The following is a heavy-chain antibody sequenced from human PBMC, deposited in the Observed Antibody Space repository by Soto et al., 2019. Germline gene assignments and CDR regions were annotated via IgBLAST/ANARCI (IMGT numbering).Heavy chain of an antibody. D-gene: IGHD2-15*01. V-gene: IGHV1-2*02. Sequence: GASVKVSCKASGYTFIDYFIQWVRQAPGQGLEWMGWINPSSGETTYAQKFQGRVTMTRDTSISTAYMDLITLRSDDTAIYYCVRGLKWRDLDYCGHGTPVTVSS. CDR3: VRGLKWRDLDY. CDR2: INPSSGET. J-gene: IGHJ4*01. CDR1: GYTFIDYF.